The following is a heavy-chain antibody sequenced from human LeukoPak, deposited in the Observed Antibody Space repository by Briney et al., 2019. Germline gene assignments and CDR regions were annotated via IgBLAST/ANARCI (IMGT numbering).Heavy chain of an antibody. D-gene: IGHD4-17*01. V-gene: IGHV3-20*04. J-gene: IGHJ1*01. CDR3: ARVPSAGDYPLEYFQH. CDR2: INWNGGST. Sequence: GGSLRLSCAASGFTFDDYGMSWVRQAPGKGLEWVSGINWNGGSTGYADSVKGRFTISRDNAKNSLYLQVNSLRAEDTALYYCARVPSAGDYPLEYFQHWGQGTLVTVSS. CDR1: GFTFDDYG.